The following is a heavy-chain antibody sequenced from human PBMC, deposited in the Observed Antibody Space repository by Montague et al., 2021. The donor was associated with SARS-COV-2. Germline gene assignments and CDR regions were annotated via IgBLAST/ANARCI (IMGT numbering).Heavy chain of an antibody. CDR2: IYYNGYT. CDR1: GDSISTYY. D-gene: IGHD3-22*01. J-gene: IGHJ3*02. Sequence: SDTLSLTRTVSGDSISTYYWSWIRQPPGKGLEWIGYIYYNGYTNXNPSLKSRVTISVDTSKNQFSLRLSSVTAADTAVYFCARGGATYHYDTSGYVNAFDTWGQGTMVTVSS. V-gene: IGHV4-59*07. CDR3: ARGGATYHYDTSGYVNAFDT.